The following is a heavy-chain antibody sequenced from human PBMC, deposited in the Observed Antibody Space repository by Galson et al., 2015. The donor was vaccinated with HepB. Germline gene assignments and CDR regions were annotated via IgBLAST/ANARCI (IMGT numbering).Heavy chain of an antibody. CDR3: ARDQYCSGGSCYQGYNWFDP. J-gene: IGHJ5*02. V-gene: IGHV1-46*01. Sequence: SVKVSCKASGSTFTSYYMHWVRQAPGQGLEWMGIINPSGGSTSYAQKFQGRVTMTRDTSTSTVYMELSSLRSEDTAVYYCARDQYCSGGSCYQGYNWFDPWGQGTLVTVSS. D-gene: IGHD2-15*01. CDR1: GSTFTSYY. CDR2: INPSGGST.